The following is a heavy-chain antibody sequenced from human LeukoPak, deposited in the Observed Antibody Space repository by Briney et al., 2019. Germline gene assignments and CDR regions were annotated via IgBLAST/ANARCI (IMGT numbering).Heavy chain of an antibody. CDR1: GGSFSGYY. J-gene: IGHJ4*02. CDR3: ARGTVRYSSSFFYY. Sequence: SETLSLTCAVYGGSFSGYYWSWIRQPPGKGLEWIGEINHSGSTNYNPSLKSRVTISVDTSKNQFSLKLSSVTAADTAVYYCARGTVRYSSSFFYYWGQGTLVTVSS. D-gene: IGHD6-13*01. V-gene: IGHV4-34*01. CDR2: INHSGST.